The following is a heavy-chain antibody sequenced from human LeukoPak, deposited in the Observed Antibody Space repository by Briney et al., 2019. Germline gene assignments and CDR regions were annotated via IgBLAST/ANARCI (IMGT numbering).Heavy chain of an antibody. Sequence: GGSLRLSCAASVLSISNDWMSWVRQAPGKGLEWVARVKSKSAGETTDYAAAVKGRFTISRDDSKNTLYLQMNSLKTEDTAVYYCTLIQGWGSGSYYRDFWGQGTLVTVSS. J-gene: IGHJ4*02. V-gene: IGHV3-15*01. CDR3: TLIQGWGSGSYYRDF. CDR2: VKSKSAGETT. D-gene: IGHD3-10*01. CDR1: VLSISNDW.